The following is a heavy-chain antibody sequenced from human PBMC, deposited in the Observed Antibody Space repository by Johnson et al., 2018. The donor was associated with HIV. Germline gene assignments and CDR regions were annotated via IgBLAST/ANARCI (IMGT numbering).Heavy chain of an antibody. Sequence: QVQLVESGGGVVQPGGSLRLSCAASDSMFSSYGIHWVRQAPGKGLEWVAIISYDGYKTYSEDFVKGRFTISRDTSKKSVFLQMNSLRPEDTAVYYCAKETRDSRSAFDIWGQGTLVTVSS. V-gene: IGHV3-30*18. CDR3: AKETRDSRSAFDI. J-gene: IGHJ3*02. CDR2: ISYDGYKT. CDR1: DSMFSSYG. D-gene: IGHD4-11*01.